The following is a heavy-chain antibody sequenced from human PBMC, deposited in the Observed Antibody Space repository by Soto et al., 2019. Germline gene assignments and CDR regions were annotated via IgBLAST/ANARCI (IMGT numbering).Heavy chain of an antibody. J-gene: IGHJ4*02. CDR1: GFTFSSYW. Sequence: EVQLVESGGGLVQPGGSLRLSCAASGFTFSSYWMSWVRQAPGKGLEWVANIKEDGSEKYYVDSVKGRFTISRDNAKHSVYLQMNSLSAEDTVVYSCASHPPRGGYSKYATTYWGQGTLVTVSS. V-gene: IGHV3-7*03. CDR2: IKEDGSEK. CDR3: ASHPPRGGYSKYATTY. D-gene: IGHD4-4*01.